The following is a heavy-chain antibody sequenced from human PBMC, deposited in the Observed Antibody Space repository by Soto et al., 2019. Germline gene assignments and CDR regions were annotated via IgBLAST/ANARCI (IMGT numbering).Heavy chain of an antibody. V-gene: IGHV3-48*02. CDR1: GFSFSDYP. D-gene: IGHD1-26*01. Sequence: GSLILSCAASGFSFSDYPMNWVRQAPGKGLEWLSNIRSTSHDTYYAESLQGLFTTSRDIARNSFYLQMNSLRDEDAAVYYCARDHQWAFDSWGQGVLVTVSS. CDR3: ARDHQWAFDS. CDR2: IRSTSHDT. J-gene: IGHJ4*02.